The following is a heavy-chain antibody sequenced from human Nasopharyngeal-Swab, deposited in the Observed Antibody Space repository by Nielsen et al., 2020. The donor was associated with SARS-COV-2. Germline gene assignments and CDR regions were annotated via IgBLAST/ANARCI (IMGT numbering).Heavy chain of an antibody. D-gene: IGHD3-22*01. Sequence: GGSLRLSCAASGFTFSRYTMHWVRQAPGNGLEWVAVISYDGSNKYYADSVKGRFTISRDISKNTLYLQMNSLRAEDTAVFYCASTPLDSSGYYYAFHYWGRGTLVTVSS. CDR2: ISYDGSNK. CDR3: ASTPLDSSGYYYAFHY. CDR1: GFTFSRYT. J-gene: IGHJ4*02. V-gene: IGHV3-30-3*01.